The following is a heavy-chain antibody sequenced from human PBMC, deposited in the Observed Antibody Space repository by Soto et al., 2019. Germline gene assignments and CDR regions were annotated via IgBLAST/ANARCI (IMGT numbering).Heavy chain of an antibody. J-gene: IGHJ5*02. CDR1: GLSLRGYS. Sequence: SDTQSLTWSVYGLSLRGYSWSWIRQPPGKGLEWIGEINHSGSTNYNPSLKSRVTISVDTSKNQFSLKLSSATAADTAVYYCASCFKGIAVAGTGNWFDPWGQGPLVTVSS. D-gene: IGHD6-19*01. CDR3: ASCFKGIAVAGTGNWFDP. V-gene: IGHV4-34*01. CDR2: INHSGST.